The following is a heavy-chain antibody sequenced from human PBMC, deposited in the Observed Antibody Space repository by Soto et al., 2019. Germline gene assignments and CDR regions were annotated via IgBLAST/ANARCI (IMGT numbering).Heavy chain of an antibody. CDR2: IYYSGST. V-gene: IGHV4-59*12. CDR1: GGSISSYY. J-gene: IGHJ6*03. CDR3: AGLASSIAARRPFYYDYYMDA. Sequence: QVQLQESGPGLVKPSETLSLTCTVSGGSISSYYWSWIRQPPGKGLEWIGYIYYSGSTNYNPSLKTRVTISVETSKIQFSLKLSSVAAAYTAVYYCAGLASSIAARRPFYYDYYMDAWGKGPTVTVSS. D-gene: IGHD6-6*01.